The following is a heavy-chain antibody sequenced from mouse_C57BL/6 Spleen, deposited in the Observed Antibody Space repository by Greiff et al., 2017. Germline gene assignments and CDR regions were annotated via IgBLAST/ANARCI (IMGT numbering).Heavy chain of an antibody. CDR1: GYTFTSYR. CDR2: IHPNSGSI. CDR3: AIVYDYDVSWFAY. V-gene: IGHV1-64*01. J-gene: IGHJ3*01. Sequence: QVQLQQPGAELVKPGASVKLSCKASGYTFTSYRMHWVKQRPGQGLEWIGMIHPNSGSINYNEKFKSKATLPADKSSSTAYMQLSSLTSEDSAVYYCAIVYDYDVSWFAYWGQGTLVTVSA. D-gene: IGHD2-4*01.